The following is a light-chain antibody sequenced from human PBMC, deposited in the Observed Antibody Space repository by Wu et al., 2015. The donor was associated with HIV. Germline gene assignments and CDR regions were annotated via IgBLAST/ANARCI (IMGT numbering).Light chain of an antibody. J-gene: IGKJ2*01. CDR1: QSVSSN. Sequence: EIVLTQSPGTLSLSPGERTTLSCRASQSVSSNYLAWYQQKRGQAPRLLIYGASSRATGIPDRFSGSGSGTEFTLTISSMQSEDFAVYYCQQYNKRPPYTFGPGTKLDVK. V-gene: IGKV3D-15*01. CDR3: QQYNKRPPYT. CDR2: GAS.